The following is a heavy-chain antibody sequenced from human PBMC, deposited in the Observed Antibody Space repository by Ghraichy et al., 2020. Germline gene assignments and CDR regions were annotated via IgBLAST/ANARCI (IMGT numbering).Heavy chain of an antibody. D-gene: IGHD4/OR15-4a*01. J-gene: IGHJ3*02. V-gene: IGHV4-31*03. Sequence: TLSLTCTVSGGSISSDGYFWSWFRQPPGEGLEWIGYMHYSGSTYHSPSLQSRLSISADTSKNQFSLDLNSVTAADTAVYYCARLYYCATSSCPRGGAFDIWGQGTMVTVSS. CDR3: ARLYYCATSSCPRGGAFDI. CDR2: MHYSGST. CDR1: GGSISSDGYF.